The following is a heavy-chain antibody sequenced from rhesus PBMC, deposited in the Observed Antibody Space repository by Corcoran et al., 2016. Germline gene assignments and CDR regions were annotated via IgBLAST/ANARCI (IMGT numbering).Heavy chain of an antibody. CDR1: GGSISSRY. D-gene: IGHD2-21*01. V-gene: IGHV4-169*02. CDR2: IYGSGSSN. Sequence: QLQLPESGPGLVQPSETLSVTCAVSGGSISSRYWSWIRQAPGTGLEWIGYIYGSGSSNNHNPALKSRVTRSVDTSKNQLSLKRSSGNAADTAVYYCSSSGYCTGSGCYEYFEFWGQGALVTVSS. CDR3: SSSGYCTGSGCYEYFEF. J-gene: IGHJ1*01.